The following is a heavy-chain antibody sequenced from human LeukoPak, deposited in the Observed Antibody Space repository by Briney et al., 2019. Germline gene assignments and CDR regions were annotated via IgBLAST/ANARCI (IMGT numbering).Heavy chain of an antibody. V-gene: IGHV4-59*12. Sequence: SETLSLTCTVSGGSISTYYWSWIRQSPGKGLEWIGYIYYSGSTNYNPSLKSRVTISVDKSKNQFSLKLSSVTAADTAVYYCQSYSGGAFDIWGQGTMVTVSS. CDR1: GGSISTYY. CDR2: IYYSGST. D-gene: IGHD3-10*01. CDR3: QSYSGGAFDI. J-gene: IGHJ3*02.